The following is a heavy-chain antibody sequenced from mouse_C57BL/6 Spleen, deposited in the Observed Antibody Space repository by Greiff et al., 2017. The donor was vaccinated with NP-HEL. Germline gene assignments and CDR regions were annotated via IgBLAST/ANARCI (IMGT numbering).Heavy chain of an antibody. D-gene: IGHD2-4*01. V-gene: IGHV5-6*01. J-gene: IGHJ2*01. CDR1: GFTFSSYG. Sequence: EVKLMESGGDLVKPGGSLKLSCAASGFTFSSYGMSWVRQTPDKRLEWVATISSGGSYTYYPDSVKGRFTISRDNAKNTLYLQMSSLKSEDTAMYYGARRDDDYDSYYFDYWGQGTTLTVSS. CDR2: ISSGGSYT. CDR3: ARRDDDYDSYYFDY.